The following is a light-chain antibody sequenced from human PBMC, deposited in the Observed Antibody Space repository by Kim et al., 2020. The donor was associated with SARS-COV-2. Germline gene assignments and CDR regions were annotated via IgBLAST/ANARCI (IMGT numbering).Light chain of an antibody. J-gene: IGKJ2*01. CDR1: QRLSTSY. Sequence: EIVLTQSPGTLSLSPGQRATLSCRASQRLSTSYLAWYQQKPGQAPRLLIYGASRRATGIPDRFSGSGSGTDFTLTISSLEPEDFAVYYCQQSGDSPMYTFGQGTKLEI. V-gene: IGKV3-20*01. CDR2: GAS. CDR3: QQSGDSPMYT.